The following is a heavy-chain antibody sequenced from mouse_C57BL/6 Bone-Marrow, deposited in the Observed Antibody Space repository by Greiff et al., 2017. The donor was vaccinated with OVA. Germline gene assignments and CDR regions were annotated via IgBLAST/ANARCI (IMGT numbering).Heavy chain of an antibody. Sequence: VQLQQSGPELVKPGASVKISCKASGYSFTDYNMNWVKQSNGQSLEWIGVINPNYGTTSYNQKFKGKATLTVDQSSSTAYMQLNSLTSEDSAVYYCAFYYGSSYRWFDVWGTGTTVTVSS. J-gene: IGHJ1*03. V-gene: IGHV1-39*01. CDR2: INPNYGTT. CDR1: GYSFTDYN. CDR3: AFYYGSSYRWFDV. D-gene: IGHD1-1*01.